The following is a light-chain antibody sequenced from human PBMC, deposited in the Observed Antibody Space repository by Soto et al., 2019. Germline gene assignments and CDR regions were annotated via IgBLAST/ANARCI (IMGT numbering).Light chain of an antibody. V-gene: IGLV2-14*01. CDR2: EVS. CDR3: TSFTSSTTLV. J-gene: IGLJ1*01. Sequence: QSALTQPASVSGSPGQSITISCTGTSSDVGGYNYVSWYRQHPGKAPKLMIYEVSNRPSGISNRFSGSKSDNTASLTISGLQAEDEADYFCTSFTSSTTLVFGTGTQLTVL. CDR1: SSDVGGYNY.